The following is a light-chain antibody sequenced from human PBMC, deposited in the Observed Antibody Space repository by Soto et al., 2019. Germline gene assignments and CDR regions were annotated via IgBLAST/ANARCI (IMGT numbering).Light chain of an antibody. CDR1: SSNIGAGYD. Sequence: QSVLTQPPSVSGAPGQRVTISCTGSSSNIGAGYDVHWYQQLPGTAPKLLIYGNSNRPSGVPDRFSGSKSGNTASLAISGLRTEDEADYYCAAWDDSLSGVVFGGGTKLTVL. J-gene: IGLJ3*02. CDR2: GNS. CDR3: AAWDDSLSGVV. V-gene: IGLV1-40*01.